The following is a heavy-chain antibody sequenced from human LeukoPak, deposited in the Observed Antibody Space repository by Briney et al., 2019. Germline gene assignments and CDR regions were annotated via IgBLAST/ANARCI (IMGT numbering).Heavy chain of an antibody. D-gene: IGHD2-15*01. CDR3: ARVPSLGYCSGGSCYRFDH. J-gene: IGHJ4*02. Sequence: ASVKVSCKASGGTFISYAISWVRQAPGQGLEWMGWMNPYSTNTGYAQKFQGRVTMTRDTSMSTAYMELSSLTSEDTAVYYCARVPSLGYCSGGSCYRFDHWGQGTLVAVSS. CDR1: GGTFISYA. CDR2: MNPYSTNT. V-gene: IGHV1-8*02.